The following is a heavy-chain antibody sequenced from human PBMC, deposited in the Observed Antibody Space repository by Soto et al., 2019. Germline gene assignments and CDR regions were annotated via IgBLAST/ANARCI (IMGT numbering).Heavy chain of an antibody. CDR2: IYYSGST. J-gene: IGHJ4*02. D-gene: IGHD6-19*01. V-gene: IGHV4-39*02. CDR1: GGSISSSSYY. Sequence: LSETLSLTCTVSGGSISSSSYYWGWIRQPPGKGLEWIGSIYYSGSTYYNPSLKSRVTISVDTSKNQFSLKLSSVTAADTAVYYCAREKRSSGWYHLDYWGQGTLVTVAS. CDR3: AREKRSSGWYHLDY.